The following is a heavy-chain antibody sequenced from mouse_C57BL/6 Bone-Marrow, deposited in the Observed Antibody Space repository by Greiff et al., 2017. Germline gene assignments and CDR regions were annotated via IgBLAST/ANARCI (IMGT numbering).Heavy chain of an antibody. CDR1: GYTFTDYE. J-gene: IGHJ2*01. V-gene: IGHV1-15*01. CDR3: TRGTTVVDFDY. D-gene: IGHD1-1*01. CDR2: IDPETGGT. Sequence: QVQLQQSGAELVRPGASVTLSCKASGYTFTDYEMHWVKQTPVHGLEWIGAIDPETGGTAYNQKFKGKAILTADKSSSTAYMELRSLTSEDSAVYYCTRGTTVVDFDYWGQGTTLTVSS.